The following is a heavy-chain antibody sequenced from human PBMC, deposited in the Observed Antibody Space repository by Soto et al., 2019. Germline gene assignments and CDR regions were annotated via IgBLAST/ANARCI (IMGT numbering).Heavy chain of an antibody. J-gene: IGHJ3*02. D-gene: IGHD6-19*01. V-gene: IGHV1-8*01. Sequence: ASVKVSCKASGYTFTSYDINWVRQATGQGLEWMGWMNPNSGNTGYAQKFQGRVTMTRNTFISTAYMELSSLRSEDTAVYYCASGFAVAGIDAFDIWGQGTMVTVSS. CDR1: GYTFTSYD. CDR2: MNPNSGNT. CDR3: ASGFAVAGIDAFDI.